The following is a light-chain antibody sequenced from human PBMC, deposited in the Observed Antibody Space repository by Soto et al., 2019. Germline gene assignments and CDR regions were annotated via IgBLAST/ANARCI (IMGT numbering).Light chain of an antibody. J-gene: IGKJ2*01. CDR3: QHRGDWPLYT. V-gene: IGKV3-11*01. CDR1: QSISYN. Sequence: EIVLTQSPATLSLSPGERATLSCRTSQSISYNLAWYQQKPGQAPRLLIYDASNRATGVPARFSGSGSGTVFTLSISSLEPEDFAVYYCQHRGDWPLYTFGQGSRLEIK. CDR2: DAS.